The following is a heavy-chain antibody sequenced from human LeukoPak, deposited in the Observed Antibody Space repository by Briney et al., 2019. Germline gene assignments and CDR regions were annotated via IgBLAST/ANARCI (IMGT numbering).Heavy chain of an antibody. CDR2: IYSGGST. V-gene: IGHV3-66*01. CDR1: GLTVSGNF. CDR3: ARVVYSGGYSQGFDI. D-gene: IGHD3-22*01. J-gene: IGHJ3*02. Sequence: PGGSLRLSCAASGLTVSGNFMSWVRQAPVKGPDWVSVIYSGGSTYYADSVKGRFTISRDNSKNTLDLLMNSLRAEDTAVYYCARVVYSGGYSQGFDIWGQGTMVTVSS.